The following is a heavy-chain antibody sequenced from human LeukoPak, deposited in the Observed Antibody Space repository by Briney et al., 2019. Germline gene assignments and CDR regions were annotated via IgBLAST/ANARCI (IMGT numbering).Heavy chain of an antibody. V-gene: IGHV3-30*18. CDR1: GFTFSSYG. Sequence: GGSLRLSCAASGFTFSSYGMHWVRQAPGKGLEWVAVISYDGSNKYYADSVKGRFTISRDDSKNTLYLQMNSLRAEDTAVYYCAKDLTFSSIHHSGTPEDYWGQGTLVTVSS. J-gene: IGHJ4*02. CDR2: ISYDGSNK. D-gene: IGHD1-26*01. CDR3: AKDLTFSSIHHSGTPEDY.